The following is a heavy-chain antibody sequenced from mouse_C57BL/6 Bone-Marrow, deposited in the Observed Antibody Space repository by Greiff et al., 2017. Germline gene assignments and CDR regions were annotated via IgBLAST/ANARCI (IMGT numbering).Heavy chain of an antibody. CDR3: ARAAYDYEGW. J-gene: IGHJ2*01. D-gene: IGHD2-4*01. CDR2: INPNNGGT. Sequence: EVQLQQSGPELVKPGASVKISCKASGSTFTDYYMNWVKQSHGKSLEWIGDINPNNGGTSYNQKFKGKATLTVDKSSSTAYMELRSLTSEDSAVYYCARAAYDYEGWWGQGTTLTVSS. V-gene: IGHV1-26*01. CDR1: GSTFTDYY.